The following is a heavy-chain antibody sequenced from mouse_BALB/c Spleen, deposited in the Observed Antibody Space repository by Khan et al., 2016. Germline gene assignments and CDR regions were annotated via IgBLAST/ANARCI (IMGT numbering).Heavy chain of an antibody. Sequence: QIQLVQSGPELKKPGETVKISCKASGYTFTNYGMNWVKQAPGKGLKWMGWINTYTGEPTYADDFKGRFAFSLETSASTAYLQINNLKNEDTATYFCAAYYRDAMDCWGQGTSVTVSS. CDR2: INTYTGEP. D-gene: IGHD2-14*01. J-gene: IGHJ4*01. V-gene: IGHV9-3-1*01. CDR1: GYTFTNYG. CDR3: AAYYRDAMDC.